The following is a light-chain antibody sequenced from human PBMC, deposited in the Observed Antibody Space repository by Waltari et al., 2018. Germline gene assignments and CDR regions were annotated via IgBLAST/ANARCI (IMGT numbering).Light chain of an antibody. V-gene: IGKV3-15*01. Sequence: EIVMTQSPATLSVSPGERATLSCRASQSVSSNLAWYQQKPGQAPRLLIYGASTRATGIPASFSGSGSGTEFTLTISSLQSEDFAVSYCQQYNNWPPLFTFGPGTKVDIK. CDR3: QQYNNWPPLFT. J-gene: IGKJ3*01. CDR1: QSVSSN. CDR2: GAS.